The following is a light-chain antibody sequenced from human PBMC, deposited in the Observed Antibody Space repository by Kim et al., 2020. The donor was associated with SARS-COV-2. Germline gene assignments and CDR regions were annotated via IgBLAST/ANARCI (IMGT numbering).Light chain of an antibody. Sequence: RATITCKSSQSVLYSSNNKNYLAWYQQKPGQPPKLLIYWASTRESGVPERFSGSGSGTDFTLTISTLQAEDVAIYYCHQYFRIPHTFGQGTKLEI. CDR2: WAS. V-gene: IGKV4-1*01. CDR3: HQYFRIPHT. J-gene: IGKJ2*01. CDR1: QSVLYSSNNKNY.